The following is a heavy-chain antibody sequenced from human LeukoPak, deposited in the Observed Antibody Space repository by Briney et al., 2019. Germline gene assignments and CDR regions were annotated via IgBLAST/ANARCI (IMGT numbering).Heavy chain of an antibody. D-gene: IGHD5-24*01. CDR3: AREMATIITTGNDAFDI. J-gene: IGHJ3*02. Sequence: PSETLSLTGTVSGGSISSYYWSWIRQPPGKGLEWIGYIYYTGSTNYNPSLKSRVTISVDTSKNQFSLKLSSVTAADTAVYYCAREMATIITTGNDAFDIWGQGTMVTVSS. V-gene: IGHV4-59*12. CDR2: IYYTGST. CDR1: GGSISSYY.